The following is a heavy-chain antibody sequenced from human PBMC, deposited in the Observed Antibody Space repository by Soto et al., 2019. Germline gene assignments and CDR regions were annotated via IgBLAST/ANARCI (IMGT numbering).Heavy chain of an antibody. CDR2: INSSSSYT. D-gene: IGHD6-13*01. V-gene: IGHV3-11*05. J-gene: IGHJ2*01. CDR3: ARIIAAAGGRRYFDL. Sequence: QVQLVESGGGLVKPGGSLRLSCAASGFTFSDYYMSWIRQAPGKGLEWVSYINSSSSYTNYADSVKGRFTISRDNAKNSLYLQMNSLRAEYTAMYYCARIIAAAGGRRYFDLWGRGTLVTVSS. CDR1: GFTFSDYY.